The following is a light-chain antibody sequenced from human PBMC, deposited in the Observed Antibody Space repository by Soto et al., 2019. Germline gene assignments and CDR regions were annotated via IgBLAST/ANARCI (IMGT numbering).Light chain of an antibody. CDR1: RSNTGAGYD. CDR2: SNN. J-gene: IGLJ3*02. CDR3: QSFDTSLRGWV. Sequence: QSVLTQPPSVSGAPGQRVTLSCTGTRSNTGAGYDVHWYQQHPGTAPKYLIYSNNNRPSGVPDRFSGSKSGTSASLAISGLQAEDEADYFCQSFDTSLRGWVFGGGTKLTVL. V-gene: IGLV1-40*01.